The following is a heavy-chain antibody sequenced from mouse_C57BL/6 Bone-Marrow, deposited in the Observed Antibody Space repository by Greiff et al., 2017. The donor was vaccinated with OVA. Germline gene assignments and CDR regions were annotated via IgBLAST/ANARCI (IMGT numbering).Heavy chain of an antibody. V-gene: IGHV1-64*01. CDR2: IHPNSGST. D-gene: IGHD2-1*01. J-gene: IGHJ2*01. Sequence: QVQLKQPGAELVKPGASVKLSCKASGYTFTSYWMHWVKQRPGQGLEWIGMIHPNSGSTNYNEKFKSKATLTVDKSSSTAYMQLSSLTSEDSAVYYCARPSTMVVFDYWGQGTTLTVSS. CDR3: ARPSTMVVFDY. CDR1: GYTFTSYW.